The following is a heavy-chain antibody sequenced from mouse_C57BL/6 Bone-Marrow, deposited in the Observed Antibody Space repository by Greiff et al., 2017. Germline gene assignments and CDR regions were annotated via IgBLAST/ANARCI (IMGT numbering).Heavy chain of an antibody. D-gene: IGHD4-1*01. CDR3: ARQNWFDY. CDR2: IYPGDGDT. Sequence: QVQLKHSGPELVKPGASVKISCKASGYAFSSSWMNWVKQRPGKGLEWIGRIYPGDGDTNYNGKFKGKATLTADKSSSTAYMQLSSLTSEDAAVYFCARQNWFDYWGQGTTLTVSS. CDR1: GYAFSSSW. V-gene: IGHV1-82*01. J-gene: IGHJ2*01.